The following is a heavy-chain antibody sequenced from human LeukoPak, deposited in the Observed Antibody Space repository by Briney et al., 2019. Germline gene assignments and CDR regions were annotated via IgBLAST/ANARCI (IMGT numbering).Heavy chain of an antibody. CDR3: ARDWIHSSSFSY. J-gene: IGHJ4*02. Sequence: GGSLRLSCAASGFTFSSYGMHWVRQAPGKGLEWVAFIRYDGSNKYYADSVKGRFTISRDNSKNTLYLQMNSLRAEDTAVYYCARDWIHSSSFSYWGQGTLVTVSS. CDR1: GFTFSSYG. V-gene: IGHV3-30*02. CDR2: IRYDGSNK. D-gene: IGHD6-13*01.